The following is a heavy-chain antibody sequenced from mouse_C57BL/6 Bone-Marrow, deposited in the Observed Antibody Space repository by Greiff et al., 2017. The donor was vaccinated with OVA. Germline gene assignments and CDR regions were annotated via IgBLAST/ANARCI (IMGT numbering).Heavy chain of an antibody. V-gene: IGHV1-4*01. D-gene: IGHD1-1*01. Sequence: QVQLKESGAELARPGASVKMSCKASGYTFTSYTMHWVKQRPGQGLEWIGYINPSSGYTKYNQKFKDKATLTADKSSSTAYMQLSSLTSEDSAVYYCARCWGSSYNYWGQGTTRTVSS. CDR1: GYTFTSYT. J-gene: IGHJ2*01. CDR3: ARCWGSSYNY. CDR2: INPSSGYT.